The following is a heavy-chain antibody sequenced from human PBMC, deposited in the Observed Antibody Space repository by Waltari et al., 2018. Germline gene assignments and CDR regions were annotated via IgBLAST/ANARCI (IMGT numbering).Heavy chain of an antibody. D-gene: IGHD2-8*02. V-gene: IGHV3-21*01. CDR3: ARALVLGNYYGMDV. Sequence: EVQLVESGGGLVKPGGSLRLSCAASGFTFSSYSMNWVRQAPGKGLEWVSSISSSSSYIYYADSVKGRFTISRDNAKNSLYLQMNSLRAEDTAVYYCARALVLGNYYGMDVWGQGTTVTVSS. CDR1: GFTFSSYS. J-gene: IGHJ6*02. CDR2: ISSSSSYI.